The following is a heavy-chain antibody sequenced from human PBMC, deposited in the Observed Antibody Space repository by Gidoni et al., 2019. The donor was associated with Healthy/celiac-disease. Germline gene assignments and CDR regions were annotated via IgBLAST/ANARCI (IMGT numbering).Heavy chain of an antibody. Sequence: EVQLLESGGGLVQPGGSLRLSCAASAFPFSSYAMSWVRQAPGKGLGWVSAISGSGGRTYYADSVKGRFTISRDNSKNTLYLQMNSLRAEDTAVYYCANWGLLWFEDAFDIWGQGTMVTVSS. J-gene: IGHJ3*02. CDR2: ISGSGGRT. CDR1: AFPFSSYA. D-gene: IGHD3-10*01. V-gene: IGHV3-23*01. CDR3: ANWGLLWFEDAFDI.